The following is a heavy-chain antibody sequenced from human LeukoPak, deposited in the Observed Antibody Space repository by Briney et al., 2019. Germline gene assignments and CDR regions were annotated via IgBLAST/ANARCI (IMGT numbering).Heavy chain of an antibody. CDR3: ARVDTAMVAGGGDY. D-gene: IGHD5-18*01. CDR1: GYTFTSYG. Sequence: GASVKVSCKTSGYTFTSYGISWVRQAPGQGLEWMGWINPNSGGTKYAQKFKGRVTMTRDTSISTAYMELSRQRSDDTAVYYCARVDTAMVAGGGDYWGQGTLVTVSS. V-gene: IGHV1-2*02. J-gene: IGHJ4*02. CDR2: INPNSGGT.